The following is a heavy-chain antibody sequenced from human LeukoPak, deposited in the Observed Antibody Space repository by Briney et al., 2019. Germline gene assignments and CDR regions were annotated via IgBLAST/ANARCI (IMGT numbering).Heavy chain of an antibody. CDR3: ARHQFYGSGSYFFDN. V-gene: IGHV4-39*01. CDR2: IYYSGST. J-gene: IGHJ4*02. CDR1: GGSISSSSYY. D-gene: IGHD3-10*01. Sequence: SETLSLTCTVSGGSISSSSYYWGWIRRPPGKGLEWIGSIYYSGSTYYNPSLKSRVTISVDTSKNQFSLKLSSVTAADTAVYYCARHQFYGSGSYFFDNWGQGTLVTVS.